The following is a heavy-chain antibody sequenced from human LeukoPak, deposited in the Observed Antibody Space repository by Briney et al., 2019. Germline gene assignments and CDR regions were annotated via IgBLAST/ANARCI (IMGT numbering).Heavy chain of an antibody. CDR1: GFTFSSYG. Sequence: GGSLRLSCAASGFTFSSYGMHWVRQAPGKGLEWVAFIRYDGSNKYYADSVKGRFTISRDNSNNTLYLQMNSLRAEDTAVYYCAKDFEGGSYYGPDYWGQGTLVTVSS. CDR3: AKDFEGGSYYGPDY. D-gene: IGHD1-26*01. V-gene: IGHV3-30*02. CDR2: IRYDGSNK. J-gene: IGHJ4*02.